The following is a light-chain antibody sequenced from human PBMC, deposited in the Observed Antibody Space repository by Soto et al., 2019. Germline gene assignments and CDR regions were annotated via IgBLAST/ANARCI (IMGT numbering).Light chain of an antibody. CDR2: WAS. Sequence: DIVMTQSPDSLAVSLGERATINCKSSQSLFYSSNNKDYFGWYQQKPGQPPKLLIYWASTRESGVPDRFSGSGSGTDFTLTISSLQAEDVAVYYCQQYYSTPLTFGGGTKVDI. J-gene: IGKJ4*01. V-gene: IGKV4-1*01. CDR1: QSLFYSSNNKDY. CDR3: QQYYSTPLT.